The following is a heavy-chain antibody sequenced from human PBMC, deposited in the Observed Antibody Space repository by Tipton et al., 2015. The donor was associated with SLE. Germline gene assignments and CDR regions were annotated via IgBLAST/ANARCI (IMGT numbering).Heavy chain of an antibody. J-gene: IGHJ3*02. CDR3: AKPRGGYSNAFDI. D-gene: IGHD5-18*01. V-gene: IGHV4-34*01. Sequence: TLSLTCTVSGGSISVYYWSWIRQPPGKGLEWIGEINHSGSTNYNPSLKSRVPISVDTSKNQFSLKLSSVTAADTAVYYCAKPRGGYSNAFDIWGQGTMVNVSS. CDR2: INHSGST. CDR1: GGSISVYY.